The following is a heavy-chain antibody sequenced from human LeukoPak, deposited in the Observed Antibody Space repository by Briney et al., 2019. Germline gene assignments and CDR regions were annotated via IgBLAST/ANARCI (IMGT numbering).Heavy chain of an antibody. CDR3: AKVPYQLPPGWFDP. Sequence: GGSLRLSCVASGFTFRNYAMRWFRQAPGKGLEWVSSIVDSGSDKYYADSVKGRFTISRDNSKNTLYLQMNSLRAEDTAVYYCAKVPYQLPPGWFDPWGQGTLVTVSS. J-gene: IGHJ5*02. V-gene: IGHV3-23*01. CDR2: IVDSGSDK. D-gene: IGHD2-2*01. CDR1: GFTFRNYA.